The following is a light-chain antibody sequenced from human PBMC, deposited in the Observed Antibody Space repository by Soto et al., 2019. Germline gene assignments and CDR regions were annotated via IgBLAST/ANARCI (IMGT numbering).Light chain of an antibody. CDR1: SSNIGAGYD. Sequence: QSVLTQPPSVSGAPGQRVTISCTGSSSNIGAGYDVHWYQQLPGTAPKLLIYDNTYRPSGVPDRFSGSKSGTSASLAITGLQAEDEADYYCQSSDTNLSGQVFGGGTKVTVL. J-gene: IGLJ2*01. CDR2: DNT. CDR3: QSSDTNLSGQV. V-gene: IGLV1-40*01.